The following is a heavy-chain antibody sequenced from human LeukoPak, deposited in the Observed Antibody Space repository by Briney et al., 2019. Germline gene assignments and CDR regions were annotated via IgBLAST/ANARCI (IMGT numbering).Heavy chain of an antibody. CDR3: AREGYYYDSSGYYWFDP. CDR2: ISAYNGNT. V-gene: IGHV1-18*01. D-gene: IGHD3-22*01. Sequence: ASVKVSCKASGYTFTSYGITWVRLAPGQGLEWMGWISAYNGNTNYAQMFQGRVIMTTDTSTNTAYMELRSLRPDDTAVYYCAREGYYYDSSGYYWFDPWGQGTLVTVSS. J-gene: IGHJ5*02. CDR1: GYTFTSYG.